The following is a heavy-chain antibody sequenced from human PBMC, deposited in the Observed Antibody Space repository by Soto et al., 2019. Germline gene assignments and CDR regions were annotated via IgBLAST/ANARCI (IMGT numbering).Heavy chain of an antibody. V-gene: IGHV3-23*01. CDR1: GFTFSSYA. CDR3: AKACTDFWSGHSY. Sequence: EVQLLESGGGLVQPGGSLRLSCAASGFTFSSYAMSWVRQAPGKRLEWVSAISGSGGSTYYADSVKGRFTISRDNSKNTLYLQMNSLRAEDTAVYYCAKACTDFWSGHSYWGQGTLVTVSS. J-gene: IGHJ4*02. CDR2: ISGSGGST. D-gene: IGHD3-3*01.